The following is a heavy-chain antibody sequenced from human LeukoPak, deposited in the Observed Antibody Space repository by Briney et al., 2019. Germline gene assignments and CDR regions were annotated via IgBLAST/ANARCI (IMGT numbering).Heavy chain of an antibody. CDR3: ARDFLAGIGYGDD. CDR1: GYTFTNYG. J-gene: IGHJ4*02. V-gene: IGHV1-18*01. Sequence: ASVKVSCKASGYTFTNYGISWVRQAPGLGLEWMGWINTYNGNTDYIQKLQGRVTMTTDTSTSTAYMELRSLTSDDTAVYYCARDFLAGIGYGDDWGQGTLVAVSS. CDR2: INTYNGNT. D-gene: IGHD6-19*01.